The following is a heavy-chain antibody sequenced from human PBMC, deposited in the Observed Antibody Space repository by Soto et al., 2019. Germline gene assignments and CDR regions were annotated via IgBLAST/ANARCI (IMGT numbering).Heavy chain of an antibody. CDR2: INPNSGGT. CDR1: GYTFTSYA. Sequence: ASVKVSCKASGYTFTSYAMHWVRQETGQGLEWMGWINPNSGGTNYAQKFQGWVTMTRDTSISTAYMELSRLRSDDTAVYYCARGDKLSYSSSGGPYYYGMDVWGQGTTVTVSS. J-gene: IGHJ6*02. V-gene: IGHV1-2*04. CDR3: ARGDKLSYSSSGGPYYYGMDV. D-gene: IGHD6-19*01.